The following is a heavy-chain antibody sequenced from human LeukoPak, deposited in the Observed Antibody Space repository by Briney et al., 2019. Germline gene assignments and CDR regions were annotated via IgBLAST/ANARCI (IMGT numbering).Heavy chain of an antibody. J-gene: IGHJ3*02. CDR1: GFTVSTNY. Sequence: GGSLRLSCAASGFTVSTNYMSWVRQAPGKGLEWVSVIYSGGSTYYADSVKGRFTISRDNSKNTLYLQMNSLRAEDTAVYYCARDLVNWYYYDSSGAFDIWGQGTMVTVSS. CDR2: IYSGGST. V-gene: IGHV3-53*01. CDR3: ARDLVNWYYYDSSGAFDI. D-gene: IGHD3-22*01.